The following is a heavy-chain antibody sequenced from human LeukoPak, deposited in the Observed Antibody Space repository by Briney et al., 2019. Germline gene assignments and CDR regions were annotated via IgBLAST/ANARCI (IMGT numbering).Heavy chain of an antibody. J-gene: IGHJ4*02. V-gene: IGHV1-3*01. CDR1: GYTLTNYA. CDR2: FNSDTGNT. Sequence: ASVKVSCKASGYTLTNYAIHWVRQAPGQRLEWMGWFNSDTGNTDYSQKFQGRVTISRDTSANTAYMELNRLRPEDTAVFYCVRGGPNKSGWTLDYWGQGTLVTVSS. CDR3: VRGGPNKSGWTLDY. D-gene: IGHD6-19*01.